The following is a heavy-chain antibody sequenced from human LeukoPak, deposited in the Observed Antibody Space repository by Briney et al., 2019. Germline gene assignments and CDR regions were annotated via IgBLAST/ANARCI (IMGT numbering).Heavy chain of an antibody. D-gene: IGHD2-8*01. J-gene: IGHJ4*02. CDR1: GLSFRSYG. CDR2: ISGSGDNT. V-gene: IGHV3-23*01. CDR3: AKCWTSDGVCSNFDH. Sequence: GGSLRLSCEASGLSFRSYGMSWVRQAPGKGLERVSGISGSGDNTYYTDSVKGRFTISRDNSKNTLYLQMNSLRVEDTAVYYCAKCWTSDGVCSNFDHWGQGALVTVSS.